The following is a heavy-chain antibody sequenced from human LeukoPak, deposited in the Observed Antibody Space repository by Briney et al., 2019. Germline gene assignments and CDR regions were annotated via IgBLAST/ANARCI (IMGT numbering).Heavy chain of an antibody. CDR2: ISHEGSSQ. D-gene: IGHD6-19*01. V-gene: IGHV3-30*18. Sequence: GGSLRLSCAASGFSFGSYGMHWVRQAPGKGLEWLAVISHEGSSQYYADSVKGRFTVSRDNSRNILYLQMNSLRDEDTAVYYCAKVRYSSGWYDAFDIWGQGTMVTVSS. J-gene: IGHJ3*02. CDR1: GFSFGSYG. CDR3: AKVRYSSGWYDAFDI.